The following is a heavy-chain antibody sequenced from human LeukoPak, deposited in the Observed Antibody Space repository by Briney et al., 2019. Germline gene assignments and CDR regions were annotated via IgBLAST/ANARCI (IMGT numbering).Heavy chain of an antibody. J-gene: IGHJ4*02. V-gene: IGHV3-30*14. D-gene: IGHD6-13*01. CDR1: GFTFSNYA. CDR3: ARAYSSSWYRLDY. CDR2: ISYDGTNK. Sequence: PGGSLRLSCAASGFTFSNYAMHWVRQAPGKGLEWVAVISYDGTNKYYADSVKGRFTISRDNSKNTLYLQMNSLRAEDTAVYYCARAYSSSWYRLDYWGQGTLVTVSS.